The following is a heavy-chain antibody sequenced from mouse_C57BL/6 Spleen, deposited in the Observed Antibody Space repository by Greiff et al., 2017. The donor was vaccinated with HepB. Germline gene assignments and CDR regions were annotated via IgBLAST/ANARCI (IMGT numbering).Heavy chain of an antibody. J-gene: IGHJ1*03. CDR1: GYTFTSYW. CDR2: IYPGNSDT. CDR3: TRGAYYERDWYFDV. Sequence: EVQLQQSGTVLARPGASVKMSCKTSGYTFTSYWMHWVKQRPGQGLEWIGAIYPGNSDTSYNQKFKGKAKLTAVTSASTAYMELSSLTNEDSAVYYCTRGAYYERDWYFDVWGTGTTVTVSS. D-gene: IGHD2-10*01. V-gene: IGHV1-5*01.